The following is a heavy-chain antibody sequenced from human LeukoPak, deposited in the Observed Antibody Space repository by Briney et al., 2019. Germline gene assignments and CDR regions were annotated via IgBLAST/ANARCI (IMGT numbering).Heavy chain of an antibody. V-gene: IGHV3-7*01. CDR1: GFTFSSYW. CDR3: ARDPRGYSSSSQGNWFDP. Sequence: HPGGSLRLSCAASGFTFSSYWMSWVRQAPGKGLEWVANIKQDGSEKYYVDSVKGRFTISRDNAKNSLYLQMNSLRAEDTAVYYCARDPRGYSSSSQGNWFDPWGQGTLVTVSS. CDR2: IKQDGSEK. D-gene: IGHD6-6*01. J-gene: IGHJ5*02.